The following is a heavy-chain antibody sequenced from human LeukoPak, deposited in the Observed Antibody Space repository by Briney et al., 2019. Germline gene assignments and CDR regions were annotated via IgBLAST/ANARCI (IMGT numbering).Heavy chain of an antibody. D-gene: IGHD6-13*01. CDR1: GYTFTGHY. CDR2: INPNSGGT. J-gene: IGHJ3*02. V-gene: IGHV1-2*02. Sequence: ASVKVSCKASGYTFTGHYMHWVRRAPGQGLEWMGWINPNSGGTNYAQKFQGRVTMTRDTSISTAYMELSRLRSGDTAVYYCARPRTPSSSWSNGIDSDTFDIWGQGTMVTVSS. CDR3: ARPRTPSSSWSNGIDSDTFDI.